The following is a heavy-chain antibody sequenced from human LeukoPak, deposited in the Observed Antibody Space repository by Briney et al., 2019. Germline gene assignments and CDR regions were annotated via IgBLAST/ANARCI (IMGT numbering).Heavy chain of an antibody. V-gene: IGHV3-23*01. CDR2: NSGSGGST. Sequence: GGSLRLSCAASVFTFSSYAMRWVRQAPGKGVEWVSANSGSGGSTYYADSEKGRFTISRDNTKNTLYLQMNSLRAEDTAVYYCAKGRIPIFGVVPYYYYYGMDVWGQGTTVTVSS. CDR1: VFTFSSYA. CDR3: AKGRIPIFGVVPYYYYYGMDV. D-gene: IGHD3-3*01. J-gene: IGHJ6*02.